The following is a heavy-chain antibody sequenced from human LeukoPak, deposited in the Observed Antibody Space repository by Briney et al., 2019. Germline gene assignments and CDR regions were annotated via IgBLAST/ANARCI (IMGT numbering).Heavy chain of an antibody. CDR1: GYSISSGYY. D-gene: IGHD3-22*01. CDR3: ARDVRKYYDSSGYYLFDY. CDR2: IYRRGST. V-gene: IGHV4-38-2*02. Sequence: SETLSLTCTVSGYSISSGYYGGWIRQSPGEGLEWIGNIYRRGSTHYNPSLRSRVTMSMDTSKNQFALKLSSVTAADTAVYYCARDVRKYYDSSGYYLFDYWGQGTLVTVSS. J-gene: IGHJ4*02.